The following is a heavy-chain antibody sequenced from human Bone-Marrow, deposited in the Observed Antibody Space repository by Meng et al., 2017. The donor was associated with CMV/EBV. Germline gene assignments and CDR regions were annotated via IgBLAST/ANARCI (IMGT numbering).Heavy chain of an antibody. CDR3: ARDPPLQYGMDG. V-gene: IGHV3-30-3*01. J-gene: IGHJ6*02. CDR2: ISYDGSNK. CDR1: GFTFRSYA. Sequence: GESLKISCAGSGFTFRSYAMSWVRQAPGKGLEWGAVISYDGSNKYYADSVKGRFTISRDNAKNSLYLQMNSLRAEDTAVYYCARDPPLQYGMDGWGQGTTVTVSS. D-gene: IGHD4-11*01.